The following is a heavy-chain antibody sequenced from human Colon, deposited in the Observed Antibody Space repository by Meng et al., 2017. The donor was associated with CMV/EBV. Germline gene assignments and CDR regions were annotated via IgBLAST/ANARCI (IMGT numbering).Heavy chain of an antibody. CDR2: VNHRGTTI. CDR1: GFTFSDYE. J-gene: IGHJ6*02. CDR3: AQPGGYGDYGMGV. Sequence: GESLKISCVGSGFTFSDYEMNWVRQAPGMGLEWVAYVNHRGTTIFYADSVKGRFTISRDNAKNSLYLQMNSLRAEDTAVYYCAQPGGYGDYGMGVWGQGTTVTVSS. D-gene: IGHD4-17*01. V-gene: IGHV3-48*03.